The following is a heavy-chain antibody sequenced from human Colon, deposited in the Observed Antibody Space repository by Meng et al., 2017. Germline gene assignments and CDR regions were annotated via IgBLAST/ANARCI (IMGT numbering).Heavy chain of an antibody. V-gene: IGHV4-30-4*01. CDR2: SYHSGST. D-gene: IGHD6-19*01. CDR3: ASSSGWWRLGS. CDR1: GASIDRGDFY. Sequence: QVHLQESGPGLVKPSQTLSPPCTVSGASIDRGDFYWGWIRQSPGKGLEWIGESYHSGSTNYNPSLSSRATISVDKSKNQFSLQLTSVTAADTAIYYCASSSGWWRLGSWGQGTLVTVSS. J-gene: IGHJ4*02.